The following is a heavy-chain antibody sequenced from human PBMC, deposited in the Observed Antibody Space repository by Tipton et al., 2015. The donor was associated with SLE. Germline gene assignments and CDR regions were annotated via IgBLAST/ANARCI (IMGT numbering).Heavy chain of an antibody. CDR3: AKDPSRHKYHFDP. V-gene: IGHV3-30*02. CDR2: IRYDGTNT. CDR1: GFNFRDNG. Sequence: SLRLSCAASGFNFRDNGMHWVRQAPGKGLEWVAFIRYDGTNTYYADSVKGRFVISRENSKNTLYLQMNSLRIEDTAGYYCAKDPSRHKYHFDPWGQGTRVTVSS. D-gene: IGHD2/OR15-2a*01. J-gene: IGHJ5*02.